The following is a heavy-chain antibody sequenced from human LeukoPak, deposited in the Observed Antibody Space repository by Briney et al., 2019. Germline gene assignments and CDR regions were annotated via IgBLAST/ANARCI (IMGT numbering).Heavy chain of an antibody. J-gene: IGHJ5*02. Sequence: PSETLSLTCAVYGGSFSGYYWSWIRQPPGKGLEWIGEINHSGSTNYNPSLKSRVTISVDTSKNQFSLKLSSVTAADTAVYYCATQHIVVVVAATLRWSNWFDPWGQGTLVIVSS. CDR1: GGSFSGYY. D-gene: IGHD2-15*01. CDR2: INHSGST. V-gene: IGHV4-34*01. CDR3: ATQHIVVVVAATLRWSNWFDP.